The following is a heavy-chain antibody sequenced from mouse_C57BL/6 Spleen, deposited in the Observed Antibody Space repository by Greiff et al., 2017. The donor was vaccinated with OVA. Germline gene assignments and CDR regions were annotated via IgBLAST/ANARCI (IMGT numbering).Heavy chain of an antibody. J-gene: IGHJ4*01. CDR2: INPYNGGT. CDR1: GYTFTDYY. CDR3: ARSGYDDAMDY. D-gene: IGHD2-2*01. Sequence: DVKLQESGPVLVKPGASVKMSCKASGYTFTDYYMNWVKQSHGKSLEWIGVINPYNGGTSYNQKVKGKGTLTVDKSSSKAYMELNSLTSEDSAVYYCARSGYDDAMDYWGQGTSVTVSS. V-gene: IGHV1-19*01.